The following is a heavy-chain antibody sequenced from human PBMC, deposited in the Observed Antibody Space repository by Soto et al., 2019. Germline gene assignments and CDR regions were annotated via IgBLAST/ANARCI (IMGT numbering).Heavy chain of an antibody. V-gene: IGHV3-48*03. D-gene: IGHD6-19*01. CDR2: ISSSGSTI. J-gene: IGHJ4*02. CDR1: GFTFSSYE. CDR3: ARDSGSSGYY. Sequence: VGSLRLSCAASGFTFSSYEMNWVRQAPGKGLEWVSYISSSGSTIYYADSVKGRFTISRDNAKNSLYLQMNSLRAEDTAVYYCARDSGSSGYYWGQGTLVTVSS.